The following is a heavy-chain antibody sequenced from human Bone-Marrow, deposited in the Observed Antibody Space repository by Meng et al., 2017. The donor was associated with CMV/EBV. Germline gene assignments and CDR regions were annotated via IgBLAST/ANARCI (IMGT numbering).Heavy chain of an antibody. Sequence: SETLSLTCIVSGDSISNYYWSWIRQPPGKGLEWIGYIYYSGSTNYNPSLKSRVTISVDTSKNQFSLKLSSVTAADTAVYYCAREIVGATTRYYFDYWGQGTLVTVSS. CDR2: IYYSGST. D-gene: IGHD1-26*01. J-gene: IGHJ4*02. CDR1: GDSISNYY. V-gene: IGHV4-59*01. CDR3: AREIVGATTRYYFDY.